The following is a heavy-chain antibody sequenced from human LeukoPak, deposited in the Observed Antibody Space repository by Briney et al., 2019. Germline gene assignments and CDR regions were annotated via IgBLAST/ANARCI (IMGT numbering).Heavy chain of an antibody. CDR2: IDSSGSTI. J-gene: IGHJ4*02. CDR1: GFTFSSYE. CDR3: AKFLPTHSVVANYYFDY. D-gene: IGHD2-21*01. V-gene: IGHV3-48*03. Sequence: GGSLRLSCAASGFTFSSYEMNWVRQAPGKGLEWVSYIDSSGSTIYYAGFVKGRFTTCKDNSKNTLYLQMNSLRAEDTAVYYCAKFLPTHSVVANYYFDYWGQGTLVTVSS.